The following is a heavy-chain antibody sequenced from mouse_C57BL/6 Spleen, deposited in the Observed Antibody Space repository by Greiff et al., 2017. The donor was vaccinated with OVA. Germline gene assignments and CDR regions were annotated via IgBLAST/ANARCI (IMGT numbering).Heavy chain of an antibody. Sequence: VQLQQPGSALVMPGASVTLSCTSSFYPFTFSFLHFLPPRPCQFLSWIGMIHPNSGSTNYNEKFKSKATLPVDKSSSTAYMQLSSLTSEDSAVYYCAKEVLGSSYGYFDVWGTGTTVTVSS. V-gene: IGHV1-64*01. CDR3: AKEVLGSSYGYFDV. D-gene: IGHD1-1*01. CDR1: FYPFTFSF. J-gene: IGHJ1*03. CDR2: IHPNSGST.